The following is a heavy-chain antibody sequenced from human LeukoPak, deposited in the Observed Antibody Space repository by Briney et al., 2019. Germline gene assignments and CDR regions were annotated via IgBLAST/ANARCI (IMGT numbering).Heavy chain of an antibody. V-gene: IGHV1-69*13. CDR3: ARHYYDSSGYTHYYYYYGMDV. CDR2: TIPIFGTA. Sequence: GASVKVSCKASGGTFSIYAISWVRQAPGQGLEWMGGTIPIFGTANYAQKFQGRVTITADESTSTAYMELSSLRSEDTAVYYCARHYYDSSGYTHYYYYYGMDVWGQGTTVTVSS. J-gene: IGHJ6*02. CDR1: GGTFSIYA. D-gene: IGHD3-22*01.